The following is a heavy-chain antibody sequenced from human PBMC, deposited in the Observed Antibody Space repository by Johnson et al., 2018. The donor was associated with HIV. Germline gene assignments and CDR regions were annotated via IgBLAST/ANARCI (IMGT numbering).Heavy chain of an antibody. V-gene: IGHV3-66*01. D-gene: IGHD3-22*01. J-gene: IGHJ3*02. CDR3: TKERPVLYYDSSGLTGPDAFDI. CDR2: IYSGGST. Sequence: VQLVESGGGLVQPGGSLRLSCAASGFTVSSNYMSWVRQAPGKGLEWVSVIYSGGSTYYADSVKGRFTISRDNSKNSLYLQMNSLRAEETAVCYCTKERPVLYYDSSGLTGPDAFDIWGQGTMVTVSS. CDR1: GFTVSSNY.